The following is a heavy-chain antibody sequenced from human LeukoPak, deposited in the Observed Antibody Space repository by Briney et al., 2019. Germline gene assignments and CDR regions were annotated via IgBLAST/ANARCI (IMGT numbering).Heavy chain of an antibody. CDR2: ISAYNGNT. J-gene: IGHJ4*02. CDR1: GYTFTSYG. D-gene: IGHD3-9*01. V-gene: IGHV1-18*01. Sequence: GASVKVSCKASGYTFTSYGISWVRQAPGQGLEWMGWISAYNGNTNFAQKLQGRVTMTTDTSTSTAYMDLRSLRSDDTAVYYCARDQAATNTQVRFCLDWGQGTLVTVPS. CDR3: ARDQAATNTQVRFCLD.